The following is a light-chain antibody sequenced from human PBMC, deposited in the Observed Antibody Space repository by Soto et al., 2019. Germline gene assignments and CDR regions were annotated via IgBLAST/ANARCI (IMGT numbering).Light chain of an antibody. CDR2: DAS. CDR3: QQRSNWPIT. V-gene: IGKV3-11*01. Sequence: EIVLTQSPVALSLSPGESATLSCRASQSVSSYLAWYQQKPGQAPRLLIYDASNRATGIPARFSGSGSGTDFTLTISSLEPEDFAVYYCQQRSNWPITFGQGTRLEIK. CDR1: QSVSSY. J-gene: IGKJ5*01.